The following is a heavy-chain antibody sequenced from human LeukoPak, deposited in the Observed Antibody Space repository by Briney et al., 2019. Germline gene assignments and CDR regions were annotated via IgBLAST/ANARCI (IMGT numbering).Heavy chain of an antibody. J-gene: IGHJ4*02. CDR2: IIPIFGTA. D-gene: IGHD6-19*01. V-gene: IGHV1-69*05. Sequence: GASVKVSCKASGGTFSSYAISWVRQAPGQGLEWMGGIIPIFGTANYSQKFQGRVTITTDESTSTAYMELSSLRSEDTAVYYCARVLYSSGWYFDYWGQGTLVTVSS. CDR1: GGTFSSYA. CDR3: ARVLYSSGWYFDY.